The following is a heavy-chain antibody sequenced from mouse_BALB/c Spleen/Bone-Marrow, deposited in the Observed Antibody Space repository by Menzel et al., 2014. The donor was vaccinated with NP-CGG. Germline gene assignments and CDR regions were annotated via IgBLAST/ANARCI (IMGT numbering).Heavy chain of an antibody. CDR2: ISTYYGYA. J-gene: IGHJ3*01. Sequence: QVQLQQSGAELVRPGASVKISCKGSGYTFTDYAMHWVKQSHAKSLEWIGVISTYYGYASYNQKFKGKATMTADKSSSTAYMELARLTSEDSAIYYCARDYDCIFAYWGQGTLFTVSA. V-gene: IGHV1S137*01. CDR1: GYTFTDYA. CDR3: ARDYDCIFAY. D-gene: IGHD2-4*01.